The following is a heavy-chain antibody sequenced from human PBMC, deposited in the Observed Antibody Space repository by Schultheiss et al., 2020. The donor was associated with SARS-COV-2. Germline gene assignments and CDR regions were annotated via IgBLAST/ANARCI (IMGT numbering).Heavy chain of an antibody. V-gene: IGHV3-15*01. D-gene: IGHD4-17*01. Sequence: GGSLRLSCAASGFTVSSNYMSWVRQAPGKGLEWVGRIKSKTDGGTTDYAAPVKGRFSISRDDSKSIAYLQMNSLKTEDTAVYYCTRVNYGDYPPFDYWGQGTLVTVSS. CDR2: IKSKTDGGTT. CDR3: TRVNYGDYPPFDY. J-gene: IGHJ4*02. CDR1: GFTVSSNY.